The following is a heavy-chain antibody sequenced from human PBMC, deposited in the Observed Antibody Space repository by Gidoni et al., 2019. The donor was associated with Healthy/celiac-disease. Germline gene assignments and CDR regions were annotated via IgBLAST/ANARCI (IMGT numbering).Heavy chain of an antibody. J-gene: IGHJ6*03. CDR3: AKTLHARGYYYYYMDV. V-gene: IGHV3-23*01. CDR2: ISGSGGST. Sequence: EVQLLESGGGLVQPGGSLSLSCAASGFTFSSYAISWVRQAPGKGLEWVSAISGSGGSTYYADSVKGRFTISRDNSKNTLYLQMNSLRAEDTAVYYCAKTLHARGYYYYYMDVWGKGTTVTVSS. CDR1: GFTFSSYA.